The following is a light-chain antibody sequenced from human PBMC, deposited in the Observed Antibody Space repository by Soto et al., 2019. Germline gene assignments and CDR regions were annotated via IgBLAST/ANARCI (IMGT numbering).Light chain of an antibody. J-gene: IGLJ1*01. CDR1: SSNIGAGYD. CDR3: QSYDSSRRGSV. Sequence: VLTQPPSVSGAPGQRVAISCTGSSSNIGAGYDVHWYQQLPGTAPNLLIYDNTKRPSGVPDRFSGSKSGTSASLALTGLQAEEEAEYYCQSYDSSRRGSVFGAGTKVTVL. V-gene: IGLV1-40*01. CDR2: DNT.